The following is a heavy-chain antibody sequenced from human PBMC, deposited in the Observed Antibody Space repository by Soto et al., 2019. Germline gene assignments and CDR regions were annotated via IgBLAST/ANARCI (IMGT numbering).Heavy chain of an antibody. J-gene: IGHJ5*02. V-gene: IGHV1-69*06. D-gene: IGHD6-13*01. CDR1: GVTFSSYA. CDR3: ARFVAAAGTNWFDP. CDR2: IIPIFGTA. Sequence: GASVKVSCKASGVTFSSYAISWVRQAPGQGLEWMGGIIPIFGTANYAQKFQGRVTITADKSTSTAYMELSSLRSEDTAVYYCARFVAAAGTNWFDPWGQGTLVTVSS.